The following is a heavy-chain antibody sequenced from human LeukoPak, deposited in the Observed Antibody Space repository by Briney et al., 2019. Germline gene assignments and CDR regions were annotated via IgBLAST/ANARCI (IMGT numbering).Heavy chain of an antibody. V-gene: IGHV3-7*03. D-gene: IGHD3-22*01. CDR1: GFTFGSFW. J-gene: IGHJ4*02. CDR3: ARDLANYYDSSGYQDY. CDR2: INQDGNQK. Sequence: GSLTLSCVASGFTFGSFWMSWVRQAPGKGLEWVANINQDGNQKYYVDSVKGRFTISRDNTKNSLYLQMNSLRAEDTAVYYCARDLANYYDSSGYQDYWGQGTLVTVSS.